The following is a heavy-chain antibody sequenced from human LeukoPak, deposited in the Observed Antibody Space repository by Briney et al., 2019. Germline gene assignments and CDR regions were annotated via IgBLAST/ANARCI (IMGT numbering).Heavy chain of an antibody. CDR3: ARDGQLGDGYNPHFDY. D-gene: IGHD5-24*01. CDR1: GYTFTSYG. Sequence: GASVKVSCKASGYTFTSYGISWVRQAPGQGLEWMGWISAYNGNTNYAQKLQGRVTMTTDTSTSTAYMELRSLRSDDTAVYYCARDGQLGDGYNPHFDYWGQGTLVTVSS. V-gene: IGHV1-18*01. CDR2: ISAYNGNT. J-gene: IGHJ4*02.